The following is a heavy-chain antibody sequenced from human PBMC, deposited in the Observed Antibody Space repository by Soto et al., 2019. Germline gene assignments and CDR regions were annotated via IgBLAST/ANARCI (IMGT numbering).Heavy chain of an antibody. CDR2: IWYDGSNK. CDR1: GFTFSSYG. V-gene: IGHV3-33*01. D-gene: IGHD2-2*01. J-gene: IGHJ6*02. Sequence: VQLVESGGGVVQPGRSLRLSCAASGFTFSSYGMHWVRQAPGKGLEWVAVIWYDGSNKYYADSVKGRFTISRDNSKNTLYLQMNSLRAEDTAVYYCARGGGDIVVVPAAYYYYGMDVWGQGTTVTVSS. CDR3: ARGGGDIVVVPAAYYYYGMDV.